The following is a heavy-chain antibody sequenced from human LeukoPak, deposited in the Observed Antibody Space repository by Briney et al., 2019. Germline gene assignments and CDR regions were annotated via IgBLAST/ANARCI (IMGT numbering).Heavy chain of an antibody. D-gene: IGHD3-9*01. Sequence: ASVKASCKASGYTFTSYDINWVRQATGQGLEWMGWMNPNSGNTGYAQKFQGRVTMTRNTSISTAYMELSSLRSEDTAVYYCAIGRYFDWLSYYYYYGMDVWGQGTTVTVSS. J-gene: IGHJ6*02. V-gene: IGHV1-8*01. CDR2: MNPNSGNT. CDR1: GYTFTSYD. CDR3: AIGRYFDWLSYYYYYGMDV.